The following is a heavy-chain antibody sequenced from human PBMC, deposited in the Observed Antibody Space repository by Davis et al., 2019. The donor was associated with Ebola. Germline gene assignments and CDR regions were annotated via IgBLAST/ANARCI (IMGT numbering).Heavy chain of an antibody. J-gene: IGHJ4*02. CDR2: INHSGST. V-gene: IGHV4-34*01. CDR3: ARGPTIMGVDY. D-gene: IGHD1-26*01. CDR1: GFTFSSYG. Sequence: GSLRLSCAASGFTFSSYGMHWVRQPPGKGLEWIGEINHSGSTNYNPSLKSRVTISVDTSKNQFSLKLSSVTAADTAVYYCARGPTIMGVDYWGQGTLVTVSS.